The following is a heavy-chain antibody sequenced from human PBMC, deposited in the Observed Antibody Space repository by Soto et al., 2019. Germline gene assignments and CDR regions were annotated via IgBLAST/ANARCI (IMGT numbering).Heavy chain of an antibody. V-gene: IGHV3-48*02. CDR1: GFTFSSYS. D-gene: IGHD3-22*01. CDR3: ARGADYDSSGIRLNWFDP. CDR2: IGSSSSTI. Sequence: GGSLRLSCAASGFTFSSYSMNWGRQATGKGLEWVSYIGSSSSTIYYAESVKGRFTISRDNAKNSLYLQMNSLRDEDTAVYYCARGADYDSSGIRLNWFDPWGQGTLVTVSS. J-gene: IGHJ5*02.